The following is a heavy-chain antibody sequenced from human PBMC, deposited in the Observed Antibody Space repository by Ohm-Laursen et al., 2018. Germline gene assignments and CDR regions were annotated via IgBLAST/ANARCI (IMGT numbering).Heavy chain of an antibody. V-gene: IGHV4-34*01. D-gene: IGHD3-22*01. CDR1: GGSFSGYY. Sequence: SDTLSLTWSVYGGSFSGYYWSWIRQPPGKGLEWIGEINHSGSTNYNPSLKSRVTISVDTSKNQFSLKLSSVTAADTAVYYCARVLARYYDSSGYGYWGQGTLVTVSS. J-gene: IGHJ4*02. CDR2: INHSGST. CDR3: ARVLARYYDSSGYGY.